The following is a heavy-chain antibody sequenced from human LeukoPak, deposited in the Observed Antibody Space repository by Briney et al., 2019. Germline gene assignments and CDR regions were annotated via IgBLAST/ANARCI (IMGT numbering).Heavy chain of an antibody. CDR3: AREENDSSSIY. V-gene: IGHV1-69*06. D-gene: IGHD6-6*01. Sequence: SVKVSCKASGGTFSSYAISWVRPAPGQGLEWMGRIIPIFGTANYAQKFQGRVTITADKSTSTAYMELSSLRSEDTAVYYCAREENDSSSIYWGQGTLVTASS. J-gene: IGHJ4*02. CDR2: IIPIFGTA. CDR1: GGTFSSYA.